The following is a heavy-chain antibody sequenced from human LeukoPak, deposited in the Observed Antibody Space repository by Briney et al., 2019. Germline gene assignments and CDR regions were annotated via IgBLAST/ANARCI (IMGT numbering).Heavy chain of an antibody. CDR1: GYTFTSYY. D-gene: IGHD3-10*01. CDR3: ARELNVLLWCGEGEAFDI. V-gene: IGHV1-46*01. J-gene: IGHJ3*02. CDR2: INPSGGCP. Sequence: ASVTVSCQASGYTFTSYYMHWVRQAPGQGLEWMGIINPSGGCPSYAQKFQGRVTLTRDTSTRTVYMELSSLRSEDTAVYYCARELNVLLWCGEGEAFDIWGQGTMVTVSS.